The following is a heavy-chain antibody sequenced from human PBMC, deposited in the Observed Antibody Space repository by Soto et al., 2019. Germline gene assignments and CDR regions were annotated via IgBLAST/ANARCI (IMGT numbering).Heavy chain of an antibody. CDR3: AIGPGGLRSWASDY. D-gene: IGHD2-15*01. CDR2: ISSSGSII. V-gene: IGHV3-11*04. Sequence: GGSLRRSFAASGFTFSYYYMSWIRQAPAKGLEWVSYISSSGSIIYYTYYVKGRFTIYRDNAKNSLHLKMNSRRLEDTAVYYCAIGPGGLRSWASDYWGQ. J-gene: IGHJ4*02. CDR1: GFTFSYYY.